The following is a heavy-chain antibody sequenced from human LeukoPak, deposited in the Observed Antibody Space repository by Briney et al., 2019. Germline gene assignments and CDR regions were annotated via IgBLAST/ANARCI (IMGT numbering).Heavy chain of an antibody. Sequence: GGSLRLSCAASGFTFSRYSMNWVRQAPGKGLERVSYISNRISTIYYADSVKGRFTISRDNAKNSLYLQMNSLRDEDTAVYYCARDLDYYGSGNDYWGQGTLVTVSS. D-gene: IGHD3-10*01. CDR3: ARDLDYYGSGNDY. CDR2: ISNRISTI. J-gene: IGHJ4*02. V-gene: IGHV3-48*02. CDR1: GFTFSRYS.